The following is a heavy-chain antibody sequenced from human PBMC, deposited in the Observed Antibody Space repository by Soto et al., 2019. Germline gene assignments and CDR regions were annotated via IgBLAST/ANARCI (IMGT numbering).Heavy chain of an antibody. CDR3: ARHPPIYGSGFPFYY. CDR1: CGSISNSRDY. V-gene: IGHV4-39*01. Sequence: QMQLQESGPGLLKPSETLSLTCSVSCGSISNSRDYWGWIRQPPGKGLDWIATIYYSGKTYYNLSINSRVTISVYTSKNHFSLKLSSVTAADTAVYYCARHPPIYGSGFPFYYWRQGTLVTVSS. J-gene: IGHJ4*02. D-gene: IGHD3-10*01. CDR2: IYYSGKT.